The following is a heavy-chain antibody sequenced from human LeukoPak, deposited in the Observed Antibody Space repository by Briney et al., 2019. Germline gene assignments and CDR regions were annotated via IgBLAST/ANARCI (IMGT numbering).Heavy chain of an antibody. CDR3: ARHNFDWSSELNWFDP. V-gene: IGHV4-59*01. CDR2: IYYSGST. CDR1: GGSISSYY. D-gene: IGHD3-9*01. J-gene: IGHJ5*02. Sequence: SETLSLTCTVSGGSISSYYWSWIRQPPGKGLEWIGYIYYSGSTNYDPSLKSRVTISVDTSKNQFSLKLSSVTAADTAVYYCARHNFDWSSELNWFDPWGQGTLVTVSS.